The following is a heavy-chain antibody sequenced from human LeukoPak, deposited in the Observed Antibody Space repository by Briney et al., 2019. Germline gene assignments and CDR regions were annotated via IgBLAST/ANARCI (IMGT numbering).Heavy chain of an antibody. CDR2: TYYRSKWYT. V-gene: IGHV6-1*01. D-gene: IGHD3-10*01. J-gene: IGHJ4*02. Sequence: PSQTLSLTCDISGDSVSSNSAAWNWIRQSPSRGLEWLGRTYYRSKWYTDYAVSVKSRISINPDTSQNQFSLQLNSVTPEDTAVYYCARAASPYYYGSGSYYSRFDYWGQGTLVTVSS. CDR3: ARAASPYYYGSGSYYSRFDY. CDR1: GDSVSSNSAA.